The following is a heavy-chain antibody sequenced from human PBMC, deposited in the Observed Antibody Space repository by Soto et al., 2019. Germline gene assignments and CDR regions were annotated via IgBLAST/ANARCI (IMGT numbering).Heavy chain of an antibody. CDR2: ISGSGGST. CDR3: AKDLPPPGPGVRYFDWLPIGGYYYYGMDV. V-gene: IGHV3-23*01. Sequence: GGSLRLSCAASGFTFSSYAMSWVRQAPGKGLEWVSAISGSGGSTYYADSVKGRFTISRDNSKNTLYLQMNSLRAEDTAVYYCAKDLPPPGPGVRYFDWLPIGGYYYYGMDVWGQGTTVTVSS. J-gene: IGHJ6*02. CDR1: GFTFSSYA. D-gene: IGHD3-9*01.